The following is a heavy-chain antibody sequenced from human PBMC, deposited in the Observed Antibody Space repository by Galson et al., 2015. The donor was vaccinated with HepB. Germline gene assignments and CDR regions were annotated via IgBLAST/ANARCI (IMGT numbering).Heavy chain of an antibody. CDR2: ISGSGGST. CDR3: AIASRGAVTGTAIDY. CDR1: GFTFSSYA. D-gene: IGHD1-7*01. Sequence: SLRLSCAASGFTFSSYAMSWVRQAPGKGLEWVSAISGSGGSTYYADSVKGRFTISRDNSKNTVYRQMNSLRAEDTAVCYCAIASRGAVTGTAIDYWGQGTLVTVSS. V-gene: IGHV3-23*01. J-gene: IGHJ4*02.